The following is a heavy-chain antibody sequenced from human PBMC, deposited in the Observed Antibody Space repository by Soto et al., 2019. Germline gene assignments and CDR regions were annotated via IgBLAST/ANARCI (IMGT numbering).Heavy chain of an antibody. Sequence: QVQLQESGPGLVKPSQTLSLTCTVSGGSINSGDYYWSWIRQPPGKGLEWIGYIYYSGSTYYNPSLKSRVTISVDTSKNQFSLKLSSVTAADTAVYYCAGETTVTTFAIDYWGQGTLVTVSS. J-gene: IGHJ4*02. V-gene: IGHV4-30-4*01. CDR2: IYYSGST. D-gene: IGHD4-17*01. CDR1: GGSINSGDYY. CDR3: AGETTVTTFAIDY.